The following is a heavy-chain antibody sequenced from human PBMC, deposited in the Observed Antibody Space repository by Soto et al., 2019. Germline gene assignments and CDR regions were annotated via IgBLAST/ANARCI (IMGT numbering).Heavy chain of an antibody. V-gene: IGHV3-23*01. J-gene: IGHJ6*02. Sequence: GGSLRLSCAASGFAFSSYAMSWVRQAPGKGLEWVSAISGSGGSTYYADSVKGLFTISRDNSKNTLYLQMNSLRAEDTAVYYCAKDLFGGPNYYYYGMDVWGQGTTVTSP. CDR1: GFAFSSYA. D-gene: IGHD3-3*01. CDR3: AKDLFGGPNYYYYGMDV. CDR2: ISGSGGST.